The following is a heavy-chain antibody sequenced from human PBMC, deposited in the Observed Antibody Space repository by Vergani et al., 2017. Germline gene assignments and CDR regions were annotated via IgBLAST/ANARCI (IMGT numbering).Heavy chain of an antibody. Sequence: VQLLESGGGLVQPGGSLRLSCAASGFTFSSYAMSWVRQAPGQGLEWMGGIIPIFGTANYAQKFQGRVTITADKSTSTAYMELSSLRSEDTAVYYCASRHGVGVAATVGYWGQGTLVTVSS. V-gene: IGHV1-69*06. D-gene: IGHD2-15*01. CDR1: GFTFSSYA. CDR3: ASRHGVGVAATVGY. CDR2: IIPIFGTA. J-gene: IGHJ4*02.